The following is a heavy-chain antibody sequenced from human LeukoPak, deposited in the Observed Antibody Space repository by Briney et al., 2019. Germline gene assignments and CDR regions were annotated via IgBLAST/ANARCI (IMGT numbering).Heavy chain of an antibody. J-gene: IGHJ4*02. CDR3: ARDSYGSGSSL. CDR2: IYYSGST. D-gene: IGHD3-10*01. V-gene: IGHV4-59*01. Sequence: SETLSLTCTVSGGSISSYYWSWIRQPPGKGLEWIGYIYYSGSTNYNPSLKSQVTISVDTSKNQFSLKLSSVTAADTAVYYCARDSYGSGSSLWGQGTLVTVSS. CDR1: GGSISSYY.